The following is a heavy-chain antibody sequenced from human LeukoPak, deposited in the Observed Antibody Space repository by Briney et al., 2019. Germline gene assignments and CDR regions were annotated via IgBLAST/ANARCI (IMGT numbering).Heavy chain of an antibody. CDR3: ARGLAVYYMDV. CDR2: IYTSGST. V-gene: IGHV4-4*08. J-gene: IGHJ6*03. Sequence: PSETLSLTCTVSGGSISSGYWSWIRQPPGKGLESIGRIYTSGSTNYNPSLKSRVTISVDTSKNQFSLKLSSVTAADTAVYYCARGLAVYYMDVWGKGTTVTISS. D-gene: IGHD3-3*02. CDR1: GGSISSGY.